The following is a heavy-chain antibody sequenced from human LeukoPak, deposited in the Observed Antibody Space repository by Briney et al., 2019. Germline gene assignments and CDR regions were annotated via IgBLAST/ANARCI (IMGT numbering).Heavy chain of an antibody. V-gene: IGHV4-4*07. Sequence: SETLSLTCTVSGGSISSYYWSWIRQPAGKGLEWIGRIYTSGSTNYNPSLKSRVTMSVDTPKNQFSLKLSSVTAADTAVYYCARGRITIFGVVIFDYWGQGTLVTVSS. D-gene: IGHD3-3*01. CDR1: GGSISSYY. CDR2: IYTSGST. J-gene: IGHJ4*02. CDR3: ARGRITIFGVVIFDY.